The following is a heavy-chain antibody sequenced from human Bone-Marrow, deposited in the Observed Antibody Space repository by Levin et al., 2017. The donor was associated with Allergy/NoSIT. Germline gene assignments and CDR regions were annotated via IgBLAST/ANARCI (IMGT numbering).Heavy chain of an antibody. J-gene: IGHJ4*02. CDR3: ARDSVKYCGGDCYRFDY. D-gene: IGHD2-21*02. CDR2: ISSGSSTI. Sequence: PGGSLRLSCAASGFSFSSYSMNWVRQAPGKGLEWVSYISSGSSTIYYADSVKGRFTISRDNAKNSLYLQMNSLRAEDTAVYYCARDSVKYCGGDCYRFDYWGQGTLVTVSS. V-gene: IGHV3-48*04. CDR1: GFSFSSYS.